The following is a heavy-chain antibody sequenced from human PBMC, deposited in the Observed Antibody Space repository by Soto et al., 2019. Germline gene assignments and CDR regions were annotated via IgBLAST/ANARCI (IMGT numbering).Heavy chain of an antibody. CDR2: ISAYNGNT. CDR3: ARDPAGSVRVFDY. D-gene: IGHD4-17*01. CDR1: GYTFTSYG. V-gene: IGHV1-18*01. J-gene: IGHJ4*02. Sequence: QVQLVQSGAEVKKPGASVKVSCKASGYTFTSYGISWVRQAPGQGLEWMGWISAYNGNTNYAQKLQGRVTMTTDTSTSTGFMELRSVRSDDTAVYYCARDPAGSVRVFDYWGQGTLVTVSS.